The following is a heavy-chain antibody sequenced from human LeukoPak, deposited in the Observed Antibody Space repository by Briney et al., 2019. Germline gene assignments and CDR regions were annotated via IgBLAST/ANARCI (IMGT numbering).Heavy chain of an antibody. CDR2: INPSGGST. CDR3: AREFSSSPWYFDL. J-gene: IGHJ2*01. Sequence: ASVKVSCKASGYTFTSYYMHWVRQAPGQGLEWMGIINPSGGSTSYAQKFQGRVTMTRDMSTSTVYIELSSLRSEDTAVYYCAREFSSSPWYFDLWGRGTLVTVSS. D-gene: IGHD6-6*01. CDR1: GYTFTSYY. V-gene: IGHV1-46*01.